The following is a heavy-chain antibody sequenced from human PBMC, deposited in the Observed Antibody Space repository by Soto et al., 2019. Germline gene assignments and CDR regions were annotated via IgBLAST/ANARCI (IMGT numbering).Heavy chain of an antibody. CDR1: GGSISSSNW. D-gene: IGHD6-13*01. J-gene: IGHJ6*02. CDR3: ARGRQGAAAGSRYYYYYGMDV. Sequence: SETLSLTCAVSGGSISSSNWWSWVRQPPGKGLEWIGEIYHSGSTNYNPSLKSRVTISVDKSKNRFSLKLSSVTAADTAVYYCARGRQGAAAGSRYYYYYGMDVWGQGTTVTVSS. V-gene: IGHV4-4*02. CDR2: IYHSGST.